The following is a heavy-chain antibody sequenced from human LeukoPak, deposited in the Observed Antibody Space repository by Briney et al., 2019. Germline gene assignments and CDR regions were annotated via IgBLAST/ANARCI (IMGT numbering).Heavy chain of an antibody. CDR2: IWYDGSSE. V-gene: IGHV3-33*01. CDR3: ARDRLSSSQNNYFDY. D-gene: IGHD6-13*01. CDR1: GFTFTTYG. Sequence: PGRSLRLSCAASGFTFTTYGMHSVRQAPGKGLEWVALIWYDGSSEYYAESVKGRFTISRDNSKNTVYLQMNSLRAEDTAVYYCARDRLSSSQNNYFDYWGQGTLVTVSS. J-gene: IGHJ4*02.